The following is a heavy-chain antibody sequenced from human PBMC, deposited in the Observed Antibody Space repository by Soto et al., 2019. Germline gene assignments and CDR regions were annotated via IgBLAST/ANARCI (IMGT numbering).Heavy chain of an antibody. V-gene: IGHV3-23*01. Sequence: EVQLLESGGGLVQPGGSLRLSCAASGFTFSSYAMSWVRQAPGKGLEWVSAISGSGGSTYYADSVKGRFTISRDNSKNTLYLQMNSLGAEDTAVYYCAKGEVVPAAMGSWFDPWGQGTLVTVSS. CDR1: GFTFSSYA. CDR3: AKGEVVPAAMGSWFDP. J-gene: IGHJ5*02. CDR2: ISGSGGST. D-gene: IGHD2-2*01.